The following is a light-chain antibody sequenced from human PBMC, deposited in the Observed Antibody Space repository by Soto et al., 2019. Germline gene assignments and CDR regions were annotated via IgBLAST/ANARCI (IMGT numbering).Light chain of an antibody. V-gene: IGKV1-39*01. J-gene: IGKJ2*01. CDR1: QTISSY. CDR2: SAS. CDR3: QQTFRNTHT. Sequence: DIEMTQSPASLSASVGERVTITCRASQTISSYLNWYQQKPGAAPKLLIYSASTLQTGVPSRLSGSGFGTDYTLTISSLKHADFAIYYCQQTFRNTHTFGQGTKVDIK.